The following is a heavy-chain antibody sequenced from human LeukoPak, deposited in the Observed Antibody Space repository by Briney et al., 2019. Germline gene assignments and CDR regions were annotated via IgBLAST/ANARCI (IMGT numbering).Heavy chain of an antibody. CDR1: GYTLTELS. V-gene: IGHV1-24*01. CDR2: FDPEDGET. Sequence: GASVKVSCKVSGYTLTELSMHWVRQAPGKGLEWMGGFDPEDGETVCAQKFQGRVTMTEDTSTDTAYMELSSLRSEDTAVYYCATDTIRTTWQWDYYYYYGMDVWGQGTTVTVSS. D-gene: IGHD4-17*01. J-gene: IGHJ6*02. CDR3: ATDTIRTTWQWDYYYYYGMDV.